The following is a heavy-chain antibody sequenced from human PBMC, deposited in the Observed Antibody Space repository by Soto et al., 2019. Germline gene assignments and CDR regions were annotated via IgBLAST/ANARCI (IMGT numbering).Heavy chain of an antibody. CDR2: INSKFAGGTT. CDR3: ITVSTTVTTTPV. Sequence: EVQLVESGGGLVTSGGSLRLSCAASGLTFSQAWMNWVRQAPGKGLEWVGRINSKFAGGTTDYAAPVRGRFSISRDDSKNMLYLQRNSLRTDGTAVYYCITVSTTVTTTPVWGQGTLVTVSS. CDR1: GLTFSQAW. J-gene: IGHJ4*02. D-gene: IGHD4-17*01. V-gene: IGHV3-15*01.